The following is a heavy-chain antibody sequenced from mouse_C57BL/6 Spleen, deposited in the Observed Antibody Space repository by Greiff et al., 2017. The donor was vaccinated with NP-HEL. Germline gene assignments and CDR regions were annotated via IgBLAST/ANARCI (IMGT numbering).Heavy chain of an antibody. D-gene: IGHD1-1*01. Sequence: EVKLMESGGGLVKPGGSLKLSCAASGFTFSSYAMSWVRQTPEKRLEWVATISDGGSYTYYPDNVKGRFTISRDNAKNNLYLQMSHLKSEDTAMYYCARDNEYYGSSDYWGQGTTLTVSS. CDR1: GFTFSSYA. CDR2: ISDGGSYT. V-gene: IGHV5-4*01. J-gene: IGHJ2*01. CDR3: ARDNEYYGSSDY.